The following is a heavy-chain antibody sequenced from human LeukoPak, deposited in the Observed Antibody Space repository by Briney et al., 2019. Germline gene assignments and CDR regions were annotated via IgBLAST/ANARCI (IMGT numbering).Heavy chain of an antibody. D-gene: IGHD4-17*01. CDR1: GFTFSSYT. Sequence: GGSLRLSCTASGFTFSSYTMNWVRQAPGKGLEWVSSISSSSYYIYYVDSVKGRFTISRDNAENSLYLQMNSLRAEDTAVYFCARGYGDRNWFDPWGQGTLVTVSS. V-gene: IGHV3-21*01. CDR2: ISSSSYYI. J-gene: IGHJ5*02. CDR3: ARGYGDRNWFDP.